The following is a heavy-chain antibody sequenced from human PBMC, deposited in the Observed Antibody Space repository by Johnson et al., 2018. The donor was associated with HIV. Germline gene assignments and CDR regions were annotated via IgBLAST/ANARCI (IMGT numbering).Heavy chain of an antibody. CDR3: ARDLYYDNRGIAFDI. CDR1: GFTFSDYY. V-gene: IGHV3-23*04. Sequence: EQLVESGGGLVQPGGSLRLSCAASGFTFSDYYMSWIRQAPGKGLEWVSVISGSVGSTHNADSVKGRFTISRDNSKNTLYLQMNSLRAEDTAVYYCARDLYYDNRGIAFDIWGQGTMVTVSS. D-gene: IGHD3-9*01. J-gene: IGHJ3*02. CDR2: ISGSVGST.